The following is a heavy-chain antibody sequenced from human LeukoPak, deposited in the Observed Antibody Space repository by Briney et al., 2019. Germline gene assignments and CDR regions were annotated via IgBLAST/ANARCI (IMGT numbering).Heavy chain of an antibody. CDR1: GGSISSGGYS. CDR3: ARKTSSSCLDY. CDR2: IYHSGST. V-gene: IGHV4-30-2*01. J-gene: IGHJ4*02. D-gene: IGHD6-13*01. Sequence: SETLSLTCAVSGGSISSGGYSWSWIRQPPGKGLEWIGYIYHSGSTYYNPSLKSRVTISVDRSKNQFSLKLSSVTAADTAVYYCARKTSSSCLDYWGQGTLATVSS.